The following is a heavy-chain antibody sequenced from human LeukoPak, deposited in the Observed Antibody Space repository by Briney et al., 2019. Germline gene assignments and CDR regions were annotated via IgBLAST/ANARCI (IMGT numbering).Heavy chain of an antibody. D-gene: IGHD3-10*01. J-gene: IGHJ4*02. CDR2: INPSGGNT. V-gene: IGHV1-46*01. Sequence: ASVKVSCKASGYTFTSYYMHWVRQAPGQGLEWMGIINPSGGNTSYAQKFQGRVTMTRDTSISTAYMELSRLRSDDTAVYYCARDYYGSGSYSPNFDYWGQGTLVTVSS. CDR1: GYTFTSYY. CDR3: ARDYYGSGSYSPNFDY.